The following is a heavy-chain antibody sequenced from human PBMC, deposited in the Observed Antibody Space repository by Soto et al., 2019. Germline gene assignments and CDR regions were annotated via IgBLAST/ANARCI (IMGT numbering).Heavy chain of an antibody. Sequence: PGGSLILSCAASGFTFSSYGMHWVRQAPGKGLEWVAVIWYDGSNKYYADSVKGRFTISRDNSKNTLYLQMNSLRAEDTAVYYCARRIAAAGSDYWGQGTLVTVSS. CDR3: ARRIAAAGSDY. D-gene: IGHD6-13*01. V-gene: IGHV3-33*01. J-gene: IGHJ4*02. CDR2: IWYDGSNK. CDR1: GFTFSSYG.